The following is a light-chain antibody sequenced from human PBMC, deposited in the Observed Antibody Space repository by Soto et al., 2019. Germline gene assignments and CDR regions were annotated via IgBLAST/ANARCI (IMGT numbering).Light chain of an antibody. V-gene: IGKV3-11*01. J-gene: IGKJ1*01. CDR2: DAS. CDR3: QQRSNWPS. Sequence: EIVLTQSPATLSLSPGERATLSCRASQSVSSYLAWYQQKPGQAPRLLIYDASNRATGIPARFSGSGSGTDFTLTISSLEPEDFAVYYCQQRSNWPSFCQGTKVEI. CDR1: QSVSSY.